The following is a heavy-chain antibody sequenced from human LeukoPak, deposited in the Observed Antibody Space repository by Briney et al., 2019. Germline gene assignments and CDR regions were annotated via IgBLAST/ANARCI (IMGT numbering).Heavy chain of an antibody. D-gene: IGHD6-19*01. CDR3: ARGGLSGWYYWFDP. V-gene: IGHV5-51*01. CDR2: IYPGDSDT. CDR1: GYSLISYW. J-gene: IGHJ5*02. Sequence: GDSLKISCKGSGYSLISYWIGWVRQMPGKGLERMGIIYPGDSDTRYSPSFQGQVTISADKSISTAYLQWSSLKASDTAIYYCARGGLSGWYYWFDPWGQGTLVTVSS.